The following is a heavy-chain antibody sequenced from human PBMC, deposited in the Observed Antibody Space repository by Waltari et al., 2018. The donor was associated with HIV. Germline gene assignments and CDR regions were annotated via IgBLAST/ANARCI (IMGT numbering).Heavy chain of an antibody. D-gene: IGHD2-15*01. CDR3: ARDIPRMGIDY. CDR1: GYDFTSNA. Sequence: QVQLVTSGAEVKKPGASVKVYCKASGYDFTSNAMHLVRQATGQRRAWLGWIQAGNGNTKYSQKFHGIVTITRDTSASTAYMELSSLRSEDTAVYFCARDIPRMGIDYWGQGTLVTVSS. CDR2: IQAGNGNT. V-gene: IGHV1-3*01. J-gene: IGHJ4*02.